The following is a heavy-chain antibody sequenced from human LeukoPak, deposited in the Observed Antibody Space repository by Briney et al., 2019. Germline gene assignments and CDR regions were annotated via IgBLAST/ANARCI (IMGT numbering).Heavy chain of an antibody. D-gene: IGHD6-19*01. CDR3: ARPPSGYSSGWYYMDV. Sequence: PGESLKISCKGSGYSFTGYWIGWVRQMPGKGLEWMGIIYPGDSDTRYSPSFQGQVTISADKSISTAYLQWSSLKASDTAMYYCARPPSGYSSGWYYMDVWGKGTTVTVSS. CDR2: IYPGDSDT. CDR1: GYSFTGYW. J-gene: IGHJ6*03. V-gene: IGHV5-51*01.